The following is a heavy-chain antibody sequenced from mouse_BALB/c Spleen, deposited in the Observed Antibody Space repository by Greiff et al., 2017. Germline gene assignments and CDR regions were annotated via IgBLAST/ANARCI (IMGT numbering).Heavy chain of an antibody. D-gene: IGHD4-1*01. J-gene: IGHJ4*01. CDR2: ISDGGSYT. V-gene: IGHV5-4*02. CDR1: GFTFSDYY. CDR3: ARALTGAYAMDY. Sequence: EVKLMESGGGLVKPGGSLKLSCAASGFTFSDYYMYWVRQTPEKRLEWVATISDGGSYTYYPDSVKGRFTISRDNAKNNLYLQMSSLKSEDTAMYYCARALTGAYAMDYWGQGTSVTVSS.